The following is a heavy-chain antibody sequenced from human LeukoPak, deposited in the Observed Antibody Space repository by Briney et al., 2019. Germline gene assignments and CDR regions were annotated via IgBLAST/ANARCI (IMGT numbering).Heavy chain of an antibody. CDR2: INTNTGNP. D-gene: IGHD6-13*01. CDR3: AREGKSSSWYFVRWFDP. V-gene: IGHV7-4-1*02. Sequence: VASVKVSCKASGYTFTGYYMHWVRQAPGQGLEWMGWINTNTGNPTYAQGFTGRFVFSLDTSVSTAYLQISSLKAEDTAVYYCAREGKSSSWYFVRWFDPWGQGTLVTVSS. J-gene: IGHJ5*02. CDR1: GYTFTGYY.